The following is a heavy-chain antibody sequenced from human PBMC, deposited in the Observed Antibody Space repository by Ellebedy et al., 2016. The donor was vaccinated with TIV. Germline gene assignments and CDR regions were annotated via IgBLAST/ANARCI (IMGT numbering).Heavy chain of an antibody. J-gene: IGHJ4*02. CDR1: GYTFTNYA. CDR3: AKARNYDSSGYYRFDY. V-gene: IGHV1-3*01. Sequence: AASVKVSCKASGYTFTNYAMHWVRQAPGQRLEWMGWINAGNGNTKYSQKFQGRVTMTEDTSTDTAYMELSSLRSEDTAVYYCAKARNYDSSGYYRFDYWGQGTRVTVSS. CDR2: INAGNGNT. D-gene: IGHD3-22*01.